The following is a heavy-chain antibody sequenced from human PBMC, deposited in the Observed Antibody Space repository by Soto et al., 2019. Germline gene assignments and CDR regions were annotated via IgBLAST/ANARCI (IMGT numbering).Heavy chain of an antibody. J-gene: IGHJ4*02. CDR3: TTELGYCSGGSCYSVQV. CDR1: GFTFSNAW. Sequence: VQLVESGGGLVKPGGSLRLSCAASGFTFSNAWMSWVRQAPGKGLEWVGRIKSKTDGGTTDYAAPVKGRFTISRDDSKNTLYLQMNSLKTEDTAVYYCTTELGYCSGGSCYSVQVWGQGTLVTVSS. D-gene: IGHD2-15*01. V-gene: IGHV3-15*01. CDR2: IKSKTDGGTT.